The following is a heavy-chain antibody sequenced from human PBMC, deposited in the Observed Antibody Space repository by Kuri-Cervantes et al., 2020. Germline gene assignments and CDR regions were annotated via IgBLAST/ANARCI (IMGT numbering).Heavy chain of an antibody. Sequence: GGSLRLSCAASGFTFSSCAMSWVRQAPGKGLEWVSGISGSGGSTYYADSVKGRFTISRDNSKNTLYLQMSSLRAEDTAVYYCAKGRGSSYYDAFDIWGQGTMVTVSS. J-gene: IGHJ3*02. CDR2: ISGSGGST. CDR1: GFTFSSCA. V-gene: IGHV3-23*01. CDR3: AKGRGSSYYDAFDI. D-gene: IGHD1-26*01.